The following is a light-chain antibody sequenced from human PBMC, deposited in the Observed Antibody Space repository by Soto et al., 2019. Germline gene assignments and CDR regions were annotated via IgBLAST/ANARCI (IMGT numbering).Light chain of an antibody. CDR2: GAS. J-gene: IGKJ3*01. CDR3: QQYGTSPGLFT. V-gene: IGKV3-20*01. Sequence: EILLTQCPGTLSLSPGERATLSCRASQSVSSSYLAWYQQKPGQAPRLLIYGASSRATGIPDRFSGSGSGTDFTLTINRLEPEDFAVYYCQQYGTSPGLFTFGPGTKVDIK. CDR1: QSVSSSY.